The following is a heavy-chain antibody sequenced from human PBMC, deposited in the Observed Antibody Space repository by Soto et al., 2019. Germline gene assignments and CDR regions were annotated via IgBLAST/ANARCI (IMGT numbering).Heavy chain of an antibody. CDR1: GGTFSSYA. J-gene: IGHJ3*02. D-gene: IGHD2-8*01. V-gene: IGHV1-69*13. CDR2: IIPIFGTA. CDR3: AKDAIANNGVWEAFDM. Sequence: SVKVSCKASGGTFSSYAISWVRQAPGQGLEWMGGIIPIFGTANYAQKFQGRVTITADESTSTAYMELSSLRSEDTAVYYCAKDAIANNGVWEAFDMWGQGTKVTVSS.